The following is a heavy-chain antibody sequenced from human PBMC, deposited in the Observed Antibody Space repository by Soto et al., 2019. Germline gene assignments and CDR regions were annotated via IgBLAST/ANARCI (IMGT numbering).Heavy chain of an antibody. CDR3: ASVIAARRGYYYYYGMDV. D-gene: IGHD6-6*01. CDR2: INHSGST. J-gene: IGHJ6*02. V-gene: IGHV4-34*01. Sequence: SETLSLTCAVYGGSFSGYYWSWIRQPPGKGLEWIGEINHSGSTNYNPSLKSRVTISVDTSKNQFSLKLSSVTAADTAVYYCASVIAARRGYYYYYGMDVWGQGTTVTVSS. CDR1: GGSFSGYY.